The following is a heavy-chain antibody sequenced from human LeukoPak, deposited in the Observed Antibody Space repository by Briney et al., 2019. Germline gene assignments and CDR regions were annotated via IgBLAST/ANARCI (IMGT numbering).Heavy chain of an antibody. CDR1: GYTFTSYG. V-gene: IGHV1-69*13. Sequence: SVKVSCKASGYTFTSYGISWVRQAPGQGLEWMGGIIPIFGTANYAQKFQGRVTITADESTSTAYMELSSLRSEDTAVYYCARAAVPPGNFDYWGQGTLVTVSS. CDR3: ARAAVPPGNFDY. D-gene: IGHD6-6*01. CDR2: IIPIFGTA. J-gene: IGHJ4*02.